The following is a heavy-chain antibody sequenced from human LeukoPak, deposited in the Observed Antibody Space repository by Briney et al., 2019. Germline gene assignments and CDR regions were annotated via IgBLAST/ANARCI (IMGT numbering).Heavy chain of an antibody. V-gene: IGHV3-21*01. D-gene: IGHD6-6*01. CDR3: ARDAVSSAWAFDI. CDR2: ISSTSSYI. Sequence: PGGSLRLSCAASGFTFSSYTMNWVRQAPGKGPEWVSSISSTSSYIYYADSVKGRFTISRDNAENSLFLQMNSLRDEDTAVYFCARDAVSSAWAFDIWGQGTMVTVSS. CDR1: GFTFSSYT. J-gene: IGHJ3*02.